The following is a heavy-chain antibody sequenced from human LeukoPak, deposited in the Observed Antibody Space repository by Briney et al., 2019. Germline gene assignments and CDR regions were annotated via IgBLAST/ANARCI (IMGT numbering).Heavy chain of an antibody. CDR2: VKSKTDGGTT. V-gene: IGHV3-15*01. J-gene: IGHJ4*02. Sequence: KSGGSLRLSCVASGFSFTYAWATWVRQAPGKGLEWVGRVKSKTDGGTTDYAAPVKGRFSISRDDSGNTLYLQMNSLETEDTALYCCTTGGYYSGQDYWGQGTLVTVSS. CDR1: GFSFTYAW. CDR3: TTGGYYSGQDY. D-gene: IGHD6-19*01.